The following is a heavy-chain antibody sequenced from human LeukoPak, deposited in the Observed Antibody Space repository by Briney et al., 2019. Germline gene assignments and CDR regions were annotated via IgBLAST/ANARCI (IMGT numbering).Heavy chain of an antibody. D-gene: IGHD6-13*01. J-gene: IGHJ4*02. CDR1: GFIFSTYA. CDR3: ARVIRAAPGKGYFDY. CDR2: ISGSGGST. Sequence: GGSLRLSCATSGFIFSTYALCWVRQAPGKGLEWASSISGSGGSTYHADSVKGRFTTSRDSSKNTLYLQMNSLRAEDTAIYYCARVIRAAPGKGYFDYWGQGTLVTVSS. V-gene: IGHV3-23*01.